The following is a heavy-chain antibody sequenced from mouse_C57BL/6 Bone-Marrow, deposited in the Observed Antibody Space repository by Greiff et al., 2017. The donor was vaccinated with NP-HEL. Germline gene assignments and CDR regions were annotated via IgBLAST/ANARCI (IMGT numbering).Heavy chain of an antibody. J-gene: IGHJ1*03. CDR2: ISNLAYSI. CDR3: ARQGYYYGSSYEEYFDV. Sequence: EVKLVESGGGLVQPGGSLKLSCAASGFTFSDYGMAWVRQAPRKGPEWVAFISNLAYSIYYADTVTGRFTISRENAKNTLYLEMSSLRSEDTAMYYCARQGYYYGSSYEEYFDVWGTGTTVTVSS. V-gene: IGHV5-15*04. D-gene: IGHD1-1*01. CDR1: GFTFSDYG.